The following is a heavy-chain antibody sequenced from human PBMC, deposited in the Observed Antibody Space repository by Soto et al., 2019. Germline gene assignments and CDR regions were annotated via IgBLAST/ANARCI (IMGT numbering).Heavy chain of an antibody. CDR1: GCRSSASTDY. CDR2: IYYSGST. J-gene: IGHJ5*02. CDR3: ASMRLSIGEAAPGNWFDP. D-gene: IGHD6-19*01. V-gene: IGHV4-39*01. Sequence: PSEPLSLTFTVCGCRSSASTDYRGWSPQPPGKGLEWIGSIYYSGSTYYNPSLKSRVTISVDTSKNQFSLKLRSVTAADTAVYDCASMRLSIGEAAPGNWFDPWGEG.